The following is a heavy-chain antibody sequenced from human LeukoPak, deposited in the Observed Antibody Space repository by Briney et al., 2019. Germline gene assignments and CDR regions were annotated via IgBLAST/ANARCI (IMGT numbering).Heavy chain of an antibody. CDR1: GGSVSSYY. CDR3: ATHGNKTYYDILTGYWPGCFDH. CDR2: IYYSGST. V-gene: IGHV4-59*02. Sequence: KSSETLSLTCTFSGGSVSSYYWSWIRQPPGKRPEWIGYIYYSGSTDYNPSLESRLTISLDTSKDHCSLKLSSVTAADTTVYYCATHGNKTYYDILTGYWPGCFDHWGQGTLVTVSS. D-gene: IGHD3-9*01. J-gene: IGHJ4*02.